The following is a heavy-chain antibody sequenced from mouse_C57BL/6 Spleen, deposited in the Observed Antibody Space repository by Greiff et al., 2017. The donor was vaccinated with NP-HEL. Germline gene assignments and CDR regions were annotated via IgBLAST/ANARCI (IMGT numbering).Heavy chain of an antibody. Sequence: VKLQESGAELVRPGTSVKVSCKASGYAFTNYLIEWVKQRPGQGLEWIGVINPGSGGTNYNEKFKGKATLTADKSSSTAYTQLSSLTSEDSAVYFCARDGVTTPYAMDYWGQGTSVTVSS. CDR1: GYAFTNYL. J-gene: IGHJ4*01. D-gene: IGHD2-2*01. CDR3: ARDGVTTPYAMDY. V-gene: IGHV1-54*01. CDR2: INPGSGGT.